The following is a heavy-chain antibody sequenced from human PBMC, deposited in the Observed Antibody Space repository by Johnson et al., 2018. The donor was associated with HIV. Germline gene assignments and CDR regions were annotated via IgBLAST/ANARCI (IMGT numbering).Heavy chain of an antibody. CDR1: GFTFSSYG. D-gene: IGHD4-23*01. CDR2: TYYEGINK. V-gene: IGHV3-30*03. Sequence: VQLVESGGGVVQPGRSLKLSCAASGFTFSSYGMHWVRQAPGKGLEWMALTYYEGINKYYADSVKGRFTISRDNSKNTLYLQVNGLRVEDTAVFYCASGEDYGGNYGAFDIWGQGTMVTVSS. J-gene: IGHJ3*02. CDR3: ASGEDYGGNYGAFDI.